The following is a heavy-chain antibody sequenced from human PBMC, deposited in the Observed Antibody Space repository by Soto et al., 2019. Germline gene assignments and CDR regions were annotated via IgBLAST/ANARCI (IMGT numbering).Heavy chain of an antibody. CDR3: AREKIFTYVHYIVATIARAFDI. Sequence: SVKVSCQASGYTFTRYDINWVGPATGQGREGVGWMNPNSGNTGYAQKFQGRVTMTRNTSISTAYKELSSLRSEDTAVYYCAREKIFTYVHYIVATIARAFDIWGQGTMVTVSS. D-gene: IGHD5-12*01. J-gene: IGHJ3*02. V-gene: IGHV1-8*01. CDR1: GYTFTRYD. CDR2: MNPNSGNT.